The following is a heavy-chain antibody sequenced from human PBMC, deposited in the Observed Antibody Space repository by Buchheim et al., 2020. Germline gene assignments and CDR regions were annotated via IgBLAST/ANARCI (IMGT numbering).Heavy chain of an antibody. D-gene: IGHD2-15*01. V-gene: IGHV4-59*01. Sequence: QVQLQESGAGLVKPSETLSLTCTVSGGSISSYYWSWIRQPPGKGLEWIGYIDYSGGTKSNPSLKSRVTISVDTSKNQFSLKLSSVTAADTAVYNCARAILLGKGYYYYYGMDVWGQGTT. CDR1: GGSISSYY. J-gene: IGHJ6*02. CDR3: ARAILLGKGYYYYYGMDV. CDR2: IDYSGGT.